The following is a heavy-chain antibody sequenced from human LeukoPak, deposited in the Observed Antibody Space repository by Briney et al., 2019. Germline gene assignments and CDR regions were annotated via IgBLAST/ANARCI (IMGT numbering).Heavy chain of an antibody. V-gene: IGHV1-8*03. CDR2: MNPNSGNT. CDR3: AADVCSSGSCPLDP. Sequence: ASVKVSCKASGYTFTSYGINWVRQATGQGLEWMGWMNPNSGNTNYAQNFQEGVTITRDMSTSTAYMELSSLRSEDTAVYYCAADVCSSGSCPLDPWGQGTLVTVSS. CDR1: GYTFTSYG. J-gene: IGHJ5*02. D-gene: IGHD2-15*01.